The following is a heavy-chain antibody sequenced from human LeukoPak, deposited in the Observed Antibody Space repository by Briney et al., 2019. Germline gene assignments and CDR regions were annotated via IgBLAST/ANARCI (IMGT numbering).Heavy chain of an antibody. V-gene: IGHV4-4*07. Sequence: SETLSLTCTVSGGSISSYYWTWIRQPAGEGLEWIGRIFGSGSTTYTPSLKSRLTMSIDTSKNQVSLNLTSVTAADTAVYYCVRSGGWAAPLGYWGQGTLVTVSS. J-gene: IGHJ4*02. CDR1: GGSISSYY. CDR2: IFGSGST. D-gene: IGHD6-19*01. CDR3: VRSGGWAAPLGY.